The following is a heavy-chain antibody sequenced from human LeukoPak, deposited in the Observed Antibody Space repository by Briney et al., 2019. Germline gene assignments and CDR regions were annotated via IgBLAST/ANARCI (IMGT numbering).Heavy chain of an antibody. J-gene: IGHJ4*02. CDR2: IWYDGSNK. D-gene: IGHD3-10*02. CDR1: GFTFSSYG. CDR3: AKDRSSYVTPGLDY. V-gene: IGHV3-33*06. Sequence: GRSLRLSCAASGFTFSSYGMHWVRQAPGKGLEWVAVIWYDGSNKYYADSVKGRFTISRDNSKNTLYLQMNSLRAEDTAVYYCAKDRSSYVTPGLDYWGQGTLVTVSS.